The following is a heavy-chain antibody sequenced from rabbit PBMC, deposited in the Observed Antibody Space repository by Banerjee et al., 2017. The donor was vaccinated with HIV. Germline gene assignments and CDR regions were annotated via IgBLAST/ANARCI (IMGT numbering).Heavy chain of an antibody. CDR3: ARRNGIFRL. CDR1: GFDFISNA. J-gene: IGHJ4*01. CDR2: IHTGSGST. V-gene: IGHV1S40*01. Sequence: QSLEESGGDLVKPGASLTLTCTASGFDFISNAMCWVRQAPGKGLEWIACIHTGSGSTSYASWAKGRFTISKPSSTTVTLQMTSLTAADTATYFCARRNGIFRLWGPGTLVTV.